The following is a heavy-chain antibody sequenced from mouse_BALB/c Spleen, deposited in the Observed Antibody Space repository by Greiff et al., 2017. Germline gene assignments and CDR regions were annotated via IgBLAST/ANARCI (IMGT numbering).Heavy chain of an antibody. Sequence: VQLQQSGAELVRPGTSVKVSCKASGYAFTNYLIEWVKQRPGQGLEWIGVINPGSGGTNYNEKFKGKATLTADKSSSTAYMQLSSLTSDDSAVYFCARGNPFAYWGQGTLVTVSA. CDR2: INPGSGGT. J-gene: IGHJ3*01. V-gene: IGHV1-54*01. CDR3: ARGNPFAY. CDR1: GYAFTNYL.